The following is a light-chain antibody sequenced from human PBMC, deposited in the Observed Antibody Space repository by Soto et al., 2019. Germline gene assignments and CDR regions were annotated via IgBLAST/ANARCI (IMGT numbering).Light chain of an antibody. V-gene: IGLV3-21*02. Sequence: SYELTQPPSVSVAPGQTARITCGGNNIGSKSVHWYQQKAGQAPVLVVYDDRDRPSGIPERFSGSNSGNTATLTISRVEAGDEADYYCQVWDSSVVFGGGTQLTVL. CDR1: NIGSKS. J-gene: IGLJ2*01. CDR2: DDR. CDR3: QVWDSSVV.